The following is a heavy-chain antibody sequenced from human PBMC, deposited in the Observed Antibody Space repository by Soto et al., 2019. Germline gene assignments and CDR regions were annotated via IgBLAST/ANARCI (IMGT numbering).Heavy chain of an antibody. D-gene: IGHD7-27*01. CDR1: GFTFTSSA. CDR3: AADVRLGIYWGRYSYYGMEV. V-gene: IGHV1-58*01. Sequence: QMQLVQSGPEVKKPGTSVKVSCKASGFTFTSSAVQWVRQARGQRLEWIGWIVVGSGNTNYAQKFQERVTITRDMSTSTAYMELSSLRSEATAVYYCAADVRLGIYWGRYSYYGMEVWGKWTTVTVSS. J-gene: IGHJ6*04. CDR2: IVVGSGNT.